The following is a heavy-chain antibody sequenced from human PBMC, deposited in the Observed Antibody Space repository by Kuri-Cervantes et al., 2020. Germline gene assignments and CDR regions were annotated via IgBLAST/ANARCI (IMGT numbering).Heavy chain of an antibody. CDR3: ARPRSTSSRGWFDP. Sequence: GSLRLSCTVSGGSVSSGSYYWSWIRQPPGKGLEWIGYIYYSGSTNYNPSLKGRVTISVDTSKNQFSLKLSSVTAADTAVYYCARPRSTSSRGWFDPWGQGTLVTVSS. V-gene: IGHV4-61*01. J-gene: IGHJ5*02. D-gene: IGHD2-2*01. CDR2: IYYSGST. CDR1: GGSVSSGSYY.